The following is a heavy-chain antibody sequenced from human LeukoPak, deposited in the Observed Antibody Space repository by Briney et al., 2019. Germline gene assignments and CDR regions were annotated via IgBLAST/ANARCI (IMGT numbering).Heavy chain of an antibody. J-gene: IGHJ4*02. D-gene: IGHD3-22*01. V-gene: IGHV3-23*01. CDR1: GFTLSSYS. CDR3: AKVRHYYDSCGYYYFDY. CDR2: ISGSGGST. Sequence: GGSLRLSRAASGFTLSSYSMNSVREALEKGLEWVSAISGSGGSTYYADSVKRRFTISRYNSKNTLSLQMNSLKAEDTAVYYCAKVRHYYDSCGYYYFDYWGQGTLVTVSS.